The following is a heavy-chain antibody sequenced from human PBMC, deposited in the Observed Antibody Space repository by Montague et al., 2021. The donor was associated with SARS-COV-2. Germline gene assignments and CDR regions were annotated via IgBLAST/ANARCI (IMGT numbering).Heavy chain of an antibody. Sequence: SLRLSCAASGFTFSTHAMAWVRQAPGKGLEWVSGILDGGQSYYLHSVRGRFTISRDNSRDTVYLQMNSLRAEDAAVYYCAKSTGSGSYFYYGMDVWGQGTTVTVSS. CDR1: GFTFSTHA. V-gene: IGHV3-23*01. CDR3: AKSTGSGSYFYYGMDV. J-gene: IGHJ6*02. D-gene: IGHD3-10*01. CDR2: ILDGGQS.